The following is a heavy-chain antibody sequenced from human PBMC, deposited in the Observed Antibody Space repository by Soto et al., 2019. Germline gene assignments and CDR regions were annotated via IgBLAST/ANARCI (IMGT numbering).Heavy chain of an antibody. D-gene: IGHD1-7*01. CDR2: IWYYGSNK. V-gene: IGHV3-33*01. Sequence: PGGSLRLSCAASGFTFSSYGMHWVRQAPGKGLEWVAVIWYYGSNKYYADSVKGRFTISRDNSKNTLYLQMNSLRAEDTAVYYCAIGRRNWNYQEYGMDVWGRGTTVTVSS. CDR1: GFTFSSYG. CDR3: AIGRRNWNYQEYGMDV. J-gene: IGHJ6*02.